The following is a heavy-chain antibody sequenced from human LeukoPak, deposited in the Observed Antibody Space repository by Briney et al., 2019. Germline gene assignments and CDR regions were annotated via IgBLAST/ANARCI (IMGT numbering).Heavy chain of an antibody. V-gene: IGHV3-23*01. CDR3: ASLFGSGWRYFYYMDV. J-gene: IGHJ6*03. CDR1: GFTFSSYA. Sequence: PGGSLRLSCAASGFTFSSYAMSWVRQAPGKGLEWVSAIRGSGGSTYYADSVKGRFTISRDNSKNTLYLQMNSLRAEDTAVYYCASLFGSGWRYFYYMDVWGKGTTVTVSS. D-gene: IGHD6-19*01. CDR2: IRGSGGST.